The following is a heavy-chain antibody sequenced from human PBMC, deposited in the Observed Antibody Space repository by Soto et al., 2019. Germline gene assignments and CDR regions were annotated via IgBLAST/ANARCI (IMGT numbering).Heavy chain of an antibody. D-gene: IGHD6-19*01. Sequence: PGGSLRLSCAASGFTFSSYAMHWVRQAPGKGLEWVAVISYDGSNKYYADSVKGRFTISRDNSKNTLYLQMNSLRAEDTAVYYCARDRTYSSGWYYFDYWGQGTLVTVPQ. CDR3: ARDRTYSSGWYYFDY. J-gene: IGHJ4*02. CDR2: ISYDGSNK. CDR1: GFTFSSYA. V-gene: IGHV3-30-3*01.